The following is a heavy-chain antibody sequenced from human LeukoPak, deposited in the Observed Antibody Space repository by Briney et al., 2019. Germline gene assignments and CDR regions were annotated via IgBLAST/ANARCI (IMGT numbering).Heavy chain of an antibody. V-gene: IGHV1-69*13. D-gene: IGHD4-23*01. J-gene: IGHJ6*02. CDR2: IIPIFGTA. CDR1: GGTFSSYA. CDR3: ARSPTVVRYYYYYYGMDV. Sequence: SVKVSCKASGGTFSSYAISWVRQAPGQGLEWMEWIIPIFGTANYAQKFQGRVTITADESTSTAYMELSSLRSEDTAVYYCARSPTVVRYYYYYYGMDVWGQGTTVTVSS.